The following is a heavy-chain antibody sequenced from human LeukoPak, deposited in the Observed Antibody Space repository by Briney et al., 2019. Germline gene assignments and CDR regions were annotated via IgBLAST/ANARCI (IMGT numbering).Heavy chain of an antibody. Sequence: SETLSLTCTVSGGSISSYYWSWIRQPPGKGLEWIGYIYYSGSTNYNPSLESRVSISVDKSKNQFSPKLSSVTAADTAVYYCARGASTFPFDYWGQGTLVTVSS. V-gene: IGHV4-59*12. CDR1: GGSISSYY. CDR2: IYYSGST. J-gene: IGHJ4*02. CDR3: ARGASTFPFDY. D-gene: IGHD3-16*01.